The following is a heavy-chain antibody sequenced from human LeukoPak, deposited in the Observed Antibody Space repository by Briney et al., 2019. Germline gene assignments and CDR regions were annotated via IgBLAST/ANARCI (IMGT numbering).Heavy chain of an antibody. CDR3: ARDRRSSLGHAFDI. Sequence: PGGSLRLSCAASEFTVSSTYITWLRQAPGKGLEWVSVIYPGGSALYADSVQGRFTISRDISQNIVYLQINNLRAEDTAVYYCARDRRSSLGHAFDIWGQGTMVTVSS. J-gene: IGHJ3*02. CDR1: EFTVSSTY. D-gene: IGHD2-15*01. V-gene: IGHV3-53*01. CDR2: IYPGGSA.